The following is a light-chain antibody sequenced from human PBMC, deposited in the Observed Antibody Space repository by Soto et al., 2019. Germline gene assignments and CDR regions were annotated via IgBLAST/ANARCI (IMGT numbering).Light chain of an antibody. CDR3: QQYNNWPPWT. CDR1: QSVSSN. J-gene: IGKJ1*01. V-gene: IGKV3-15*01. Sequence: EIVMTQSPATLSVSPGERATLSCRASQSVSSNLAWYQQKPGQAPRLLIYGASTRATGIPARFSGSGSGTEFTLTISSLQSEDFAVYYCQQYNNWPPWTFGQGTEVDIK. CDR2: GAS.